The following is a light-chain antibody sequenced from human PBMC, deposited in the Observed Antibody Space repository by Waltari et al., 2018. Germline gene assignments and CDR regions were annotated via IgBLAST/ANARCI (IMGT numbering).Light chain of an antibody. J-gene: IGLJ3*02. V-gene: IGLV3-1*01. CDR1: KLGDKY. CDR2: QDN. CDR3: QAWDSNNVV. Sequence: SYELTQPPSVSVSPGQTASITCSGDKLGDKYACWYQQKPGQSPVLVIYQDNKRPSGIPERLSGSKSGNTATLTISGTQAMDEADYYCQAWDSNNVVFGGGTKLTVL.